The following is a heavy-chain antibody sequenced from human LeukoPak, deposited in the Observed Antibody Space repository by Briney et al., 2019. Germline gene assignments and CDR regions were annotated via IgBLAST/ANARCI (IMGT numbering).Heavy chain of an antibody. V-gene: IGHV3-23*01. J-gene: IGHJ4*02. CDR1: GFTFSNYG. D-gene: IGHD6-13*01. CDR3: AKTGGIAAAH. Sequence: PGGSLRLSCAASGFTFSNYGMHWVRQAPGKGLEWGSAISGSGGSTYYADSVKGRLTISRDNFKNTMYLQMNSLRAEDTALYYCAKTGGIAAAHWGQGTLVTVSS. CDR2: ISGSGGST.